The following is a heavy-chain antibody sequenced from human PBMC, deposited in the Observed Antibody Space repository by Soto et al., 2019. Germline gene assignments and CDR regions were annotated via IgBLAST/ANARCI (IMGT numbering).Heavy chain of an antibody. CDR1: GFTFSSYA. Sequence: EVQLLESGGGLVQPGGSLRLSCAASGFTFSSYAMSWVRQAPGKGLEWVSAISGSGGSTYYADSVKGRFTISRDNSKNALYLQMNSLRAEDTAVYYCAKTNSGGMTRGYFQHWGQGTLVTVSS. V-gene: IGHV3-23*01. CDR3: AKTNSGGMTRGYFQH. CDR2: ISGSGGST. D-gene: IGHD2-15*01. J-gene: IGHJ1*01.